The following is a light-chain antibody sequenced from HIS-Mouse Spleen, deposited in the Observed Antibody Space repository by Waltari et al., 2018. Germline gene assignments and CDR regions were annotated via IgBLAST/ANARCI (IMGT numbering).Light chain of an antibody. Sequence: QSALTQPPSASGSPGQSVTISCTGTSSDVGGYHYVPWYQQHPGKAPKLMIYEVSKRPSGVPDRFSGSKSGNTASLTVSGLQAEDVADYYCSSYAGSNNFVVFGGGTKLTVL. J-gene: IGLJ2*01. V-gene: IGLV2-8*01. CDR1: SSDVGGYHY. CDR3: SSYAGSNNFVV. CDR2: EVS.